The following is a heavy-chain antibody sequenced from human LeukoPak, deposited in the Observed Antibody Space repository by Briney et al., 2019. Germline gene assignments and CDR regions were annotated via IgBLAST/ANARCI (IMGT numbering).Heavy chain of an antibody. Sequence: SETLSLTCTVSGGSISSYYWSSIRQPPGKGLEWIGYIYYSGSTNYNPSLKSRVTISVDTSKNQFSLKLSSVTAADTAVYYCARLAGWELLRAYFDYWGQGTLVTVSS. CDR1: GGSISSYY. CDR2: IYYSGST. J-gene: IGHJ4*02. CDR3: ARLAGWELLRAYFDY. D-gene: IGHD1-26*01. V-gene: IGHV4-59*08.